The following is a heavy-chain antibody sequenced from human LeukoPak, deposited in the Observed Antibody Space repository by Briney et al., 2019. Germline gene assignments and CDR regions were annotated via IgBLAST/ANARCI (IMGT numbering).Heavy chain of an antibody. CDR3: ARDKSSLRGWFDP. CDR2: IYHSGST. CDR1: GGSISSSNW. J-gene: IGHJ5*02. D-gene: IGHD4-17*01. V-gene: IGHV4-4*02. Sequence: SGTLSLTCAVSGGSISSSNWWSWVRQPPGKGLEWIGEIYHSGSTNYNPSLESRVTISVDKSKNQFSLKLSSVTAADTAVYYCARDKSSLRGWFDPWGQGTLVTVSS.